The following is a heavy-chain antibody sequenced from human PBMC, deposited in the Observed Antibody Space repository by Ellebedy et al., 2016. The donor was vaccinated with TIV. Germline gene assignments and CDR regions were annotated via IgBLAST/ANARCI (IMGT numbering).Heavy chain of an antibody. CDR2: ITSSGSSM. V-gene: IGHV3-11*01. CDR1: GFTFSDYY. D-gene: IGHD6-13*01. J-gene: IGHJ4*02. Sequence: GESLKISCAASGFTFSDYYMSWIRQAPGKGLEWVSYITSSGSSMYYGDSVKGRFTISRDNAKNSLYLEINSLRAEDTAVYYCARGSKYSSTWYTDWGQGTLVTVSS. CDR3: ARGSKYSSTWYTD.